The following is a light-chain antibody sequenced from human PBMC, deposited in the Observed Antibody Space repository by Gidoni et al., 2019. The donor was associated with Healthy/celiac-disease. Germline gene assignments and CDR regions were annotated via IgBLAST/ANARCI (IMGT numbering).Light chain of an antibody. CDR2: QDS. CDR3: QAWDSSTFYV. Sequence: SYELTQPPSVSVSPGQTASITCSGDKLGDKYACWYQHKPGQSPVLVIYQDSKRPSGIPERFSGSNSGNTATLTISGTQAMDEADYYCQAWDSSTFYVFRTGTKVTVL. CDR1: KLGDKY. J-gene: IGLJ1*01. V-gene: IGLV3-1*01.